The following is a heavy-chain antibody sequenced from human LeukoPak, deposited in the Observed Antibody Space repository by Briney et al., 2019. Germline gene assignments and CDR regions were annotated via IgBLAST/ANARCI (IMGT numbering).Heavy chain of an antibody. V-gene: IGHV4-59*01. CDR1: GGSISSYY. D-gene: IGHD3-10*01. J-gene: IGHJ6*02. CDR3: ARAPPVRGSGSYGMDV. Sequence: SETPSLTCTVSGGSISSYYWSWIRQPPGKGLEWIGYIYYSGSTNYNPSLKSRVTISVDTSKNQFSLKLSSVTAADTAVYYCARAPPVRGSGSYGMDVWGQGTTVTVSS. CDR2: IYYSGST.